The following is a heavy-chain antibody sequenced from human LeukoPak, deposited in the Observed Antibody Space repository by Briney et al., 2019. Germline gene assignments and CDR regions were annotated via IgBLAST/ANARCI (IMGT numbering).Heavy chain of an antibody. V-gene: IGHV4-59*12. CDR3: ARLYSSGWSYYFDY. CDR2: IYYSCNT. J-gene: IGHJ4*02. D-gene: IGHD6-19*01. CDR1: GGSISSYD. Sequence: SETLSLTCTVSGGSISSYDWTWIRQPPVKGLEWSGYIYYSCNTNYNPSLKSRVTISVDTSKNQFSMKLSSVTAADTAVYYCARLYSSGWSYYFDYWGQGTLVTVSS.